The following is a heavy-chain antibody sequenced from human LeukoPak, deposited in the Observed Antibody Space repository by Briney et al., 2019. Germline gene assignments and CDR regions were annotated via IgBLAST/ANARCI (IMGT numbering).Heavy chain of an antibody. CDR1: GYTFTGYY. D-gene: IGHD3-10*01. V-gene: IGHV1-2*02. J-gene: IGHJ6*02. CDR2: INPNSGGT. CDR3: ARARIGEYGMDV. Sequence: GGSVKVSCKASGYTFTGYYMHWVRQAPGQGLEWMGWINPNSGGTNYAQKFQGRVTMTRDTSISTAYMELSRLRSDDTAVYYCARARIGEYGMDVWGQGTTVTVSS.